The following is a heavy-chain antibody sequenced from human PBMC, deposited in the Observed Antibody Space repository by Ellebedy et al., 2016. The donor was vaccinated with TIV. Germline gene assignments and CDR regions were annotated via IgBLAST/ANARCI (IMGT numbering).Heavy chain of an antibody. V-gene: IGHV4-61*01. Sequence: SETLSLTCTVSGGSVSSGSYYWSWIRQPPEKGLEWIGYIYYSGSTNYNPSLKSRVTISVDTSKNQFSLKLSSVTAADTAVYYCARGAKWELLYYWGQGTLVTVSS. CDR1: GGSVSSGSYY. D-gene: IGHD1-26*01. J-gene: IGHJ4*02. CDR2: IYYSGST. CDR3: ARGAKWELLYY.